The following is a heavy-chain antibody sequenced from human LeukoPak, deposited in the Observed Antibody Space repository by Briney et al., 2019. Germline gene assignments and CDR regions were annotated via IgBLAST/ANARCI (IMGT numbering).Heavy chain of an antibody. CDR1: GYTFTGYY. CDR2: INPSNGDT. D-gene: IGHD2-2*02. CDR3: AREFYTALRS. J-gene: IGHJ5*02. Sequence: ASVKVSCKASGYTFTGYYIHWVRQAPGQGLEWMGRINPSNGDTNYAQKFQGRVTMTRDTSISTAYMELSRLRSDDTAVYYCAREFYTALRSWGQGTLVTVSS. V-gene: IGHV1-2*06.